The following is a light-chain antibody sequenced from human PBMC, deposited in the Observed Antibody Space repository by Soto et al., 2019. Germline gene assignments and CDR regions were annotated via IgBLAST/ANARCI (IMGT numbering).Light chain of an antibody. CDR1: QRISSSH. CDR2: GAF. V-gene: IGKV3-20*01. J-gene: IGKJ4*01. CDR3: QQYNSSPGLT. Sequence: IVLTQSPGTLALSPCERAALSCRASQRISSSHLAWYQQKPGQAPRLLICGAFNRATGIPDRFSGSGSGTDFILTISRLEPEDFAVYYCQQYNSSPGLTFGGGTKVDIK.